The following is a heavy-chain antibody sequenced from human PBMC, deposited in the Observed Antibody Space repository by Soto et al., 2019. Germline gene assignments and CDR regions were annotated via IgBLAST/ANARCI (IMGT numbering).Heavy chain of an antibody. Sequence: QVQLVQSGAEVKKPGSSVKVSCKASGGTFSSYTISWVRQAPGQGLEWMGRIIPILGIANCAQKFQGRVTITADKSTSTAYMELSSLRSEDTAVYYCARSHVLRYFDWLFDAFDIWGQGTMVTVSS. J-gene: IGHJ3*02. D-gene: IGHD3-9*01. V-gene: IGHV1-69*02. CDR3: ARSHVLRYFDWLFDAFDI. CDR2: IIPILGIA. CDR1: GGTFSSYT.